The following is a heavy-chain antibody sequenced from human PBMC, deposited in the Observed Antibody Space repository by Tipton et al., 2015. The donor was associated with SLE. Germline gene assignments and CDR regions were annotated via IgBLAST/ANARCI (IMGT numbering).Heavy chain of an antibody. CDR2: IKNDGSFT. J-gene: IGHJ3*02. D-gene: IGHD3-10*01. Sequence: SLRLSCEASGFSFSTYWMHWVRQAPGKGLVWVSRIKNDGSFTSYADFVKGRFTISRDNAKNTLYLQMNSLRAEDTAVYYCAAELLNTFDIWGQGTMVTVSS. V-gene: IGHV3-74*01. CDR1: GFSFSTYW. CDR3: AAELLNTFDI.